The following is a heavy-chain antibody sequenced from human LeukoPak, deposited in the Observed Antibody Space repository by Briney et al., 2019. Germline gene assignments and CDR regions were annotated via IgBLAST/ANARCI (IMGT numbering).Heavy chain of an antibody. CDR2: ISVGTDTT. Sequence: GGSLRLSCTASGFTFSTYAMSWVRQAPGKGLEWVSSISVGTDTTDYADSVKGRFTISRDNSKNTLYLQMDSLRAEDTAVYYCAKEAGRDSSGYYYWYLDLWGRGTPVTVSS. D-gene: IGHD3-22*01. CDR3: AKEAGRDSSGYYYWYLDL. V-gene: IGHV3-23*01. CDR1: GFTFSTYA. J-gene: IGHJ2*01.